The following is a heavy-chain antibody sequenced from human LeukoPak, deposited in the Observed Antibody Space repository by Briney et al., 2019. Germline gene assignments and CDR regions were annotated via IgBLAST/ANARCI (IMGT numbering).Heavy chain of an antibody. D-gene: IGHD3-22*01. J-gene: IGHJ4*02. V-gene: IGHV4-59*12. Sequence: PSETLSLTCTVSGGSISSYYWSWIRQPPGEGLEWIGYIYYSGSTNYNPSLKSRVTISVDTSKNQFSLKLSSVTAADTAVYYCARDSSGYYFDYWGQGTLVTVSS. CDR2: IYYSGST. CDR3: ARDSSGYYFDY. CDR1: GGSISSYY.